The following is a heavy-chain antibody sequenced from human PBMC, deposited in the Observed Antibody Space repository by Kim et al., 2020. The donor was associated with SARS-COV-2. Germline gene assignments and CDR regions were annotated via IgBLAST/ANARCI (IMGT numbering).Heavy chain of an antibody. D-gene: IGHD3-22*01. CDR3: ARVVLDYYDSSGYYYYYGMDV. V-gene: IGHV4-59*01. CDR2: IYYSGST. CDR1: GGSISSYY. Sequence: SETLSLTCTVSGGSISSYYWSWIRQPPGKGLEWIGYIYYSGSTNYNPSLKSRVTISVDTSKNQFSLKLSSVTAADTAVYYCARVVLDYYDSSGYYYYYGMDVWGQGTTVTVSS. J-gene: IGHJ6*02.